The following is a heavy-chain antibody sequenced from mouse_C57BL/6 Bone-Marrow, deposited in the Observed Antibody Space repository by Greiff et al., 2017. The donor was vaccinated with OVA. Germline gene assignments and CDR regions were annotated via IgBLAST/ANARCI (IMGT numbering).Heavy chain of an antibody. D-gene: IGHD1-1*01. Sequence: VQLQQSGTVLARPGASVKMSCKTSGYTFTSYWMHWVKQRPGQGLEWIGAIYPGNSDTSYNQKFKGKAKLTAVTSASTAYMELSSLTNEASAVYYCTVQVITTVVDWYFDVWGTGTTVTVSS. CDR1: GYTFTSYW. V-gene: IGHV1-5*01. J-gene: IGHJ1*03. CDR3: TVQVITTVVDWYFDV. CDR2: IYPGNSDT.